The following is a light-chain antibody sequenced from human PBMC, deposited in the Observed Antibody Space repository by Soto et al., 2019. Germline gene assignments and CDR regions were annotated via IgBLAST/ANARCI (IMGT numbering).Light chain of an antibody. V-gene: IGLV4-69*01. CDR3: QTWGTGSVV. CDR1: SGYSSYA. CDR2: VNSDGSH. J-gene: IGLJ2*01. Sequence: QLVLTQSPSASASLGASVKLTCTLSSGYSSYAIAWHQQQPEKGPRYLMKVNSDGSHNKGDGIPDRFSGSSSGAERHLTISSLQSEDEADYYCQTWGTGSVVFGGGTKLTVL.